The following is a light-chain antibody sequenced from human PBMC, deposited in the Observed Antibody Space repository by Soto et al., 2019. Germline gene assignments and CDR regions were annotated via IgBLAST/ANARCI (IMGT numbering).Light chain of an antibody. Sequence: SYELTQPPSVSVSPGQTASITCSGDKLGDKYACWYQQKPGQSPVLVIYQDSKRPSGIPERFSGSNSGNTATLTISGTQAMDEADYYCQAWDSRTHFVFGTGTKLTAL. CDR1: KLGDKY. J-gene: IGLJ1*01. V-gene: IGLV3-1*01. CDR2: QDS. CDR3: QAWDSRTHFV.